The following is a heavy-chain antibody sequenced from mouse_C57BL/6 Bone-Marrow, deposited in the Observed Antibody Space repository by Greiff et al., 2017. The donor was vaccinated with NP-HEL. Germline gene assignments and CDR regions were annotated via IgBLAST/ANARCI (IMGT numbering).Heavy chain of an antibody. V-gene: IGHV6-3*01. D-gene: IGHD2-1*01. CDR3: KGYGNYLYAMDY. J-gene: IGHJ4*01. CDR2: IRLKSDNYAT. Sequence: EVKLEESGGGLVQPGGSMKLSCVASGFTFSNYWMNWVRQSPEKGLEWVAQIRLKSDNYATHYAESVKGRFTISRDDSKSSVYLQMNNLRAEDTGIYYCKGYGNYLYAMDYWGQGTSVTVSS. CDR1: GFTFSNYW.